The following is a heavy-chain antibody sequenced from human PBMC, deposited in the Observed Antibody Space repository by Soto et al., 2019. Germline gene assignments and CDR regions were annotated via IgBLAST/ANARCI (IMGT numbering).Heavy chain of an antibody. V-gene: IGHV3-21*01. D-gene: IGHD4-4*01. CDR2: ISSSSSYI. CDR3: ARVPTTTALGYFDY. CDR1: GFTFSSYS. Sequence: EVQLVESGGGLVKPGGSLRLSCAASGFTFSSYSMNWVRQAPGKGLEWVSSISSSSSYIYYADSVKGRFTISRDNAKNSLYLQMNSLRAEDTAVYYCARVPTTTALGYFDYWGQGTLVTVSS. J-gene: IGHJ4*02.